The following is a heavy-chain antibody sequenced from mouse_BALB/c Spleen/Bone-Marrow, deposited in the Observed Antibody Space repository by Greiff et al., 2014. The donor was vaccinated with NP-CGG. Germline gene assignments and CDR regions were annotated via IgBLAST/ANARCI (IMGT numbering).Heavy chain of an antibody. V-gene: IGHV1-87*01. CDR2: IYPGDGDT. CDR1: GYTFTSYL. Sequence: VQRVESGAELARPGASVKLSCKASGYTFTSYLMQWVKQRPGQGLEWIGAIYPGDGDTRYTQKFKGKATLTADKSSSTAYMQLSSLASEDSAVYYCARRDYGIRENYYAMDYWGQGTSVTVSS. J-gene: IGHJ4*01. D-gene: IGHD1-2*01. CDR3: ARRDYGIRENYYAMDY.